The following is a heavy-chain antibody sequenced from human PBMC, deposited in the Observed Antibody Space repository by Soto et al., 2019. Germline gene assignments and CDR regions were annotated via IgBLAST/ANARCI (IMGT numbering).Heavy chain of an antibody. J-gene: IGHJ6*02. V-gene: IGHV3-9*01. Sequence: EVQLVESGGGLVQPGRSLRLSCAASGFSFDDYAMHWVRQVPGKGLEWVSGISWNGGSIGYADSVKDRFTISRDNAKNSLYLQMNSLRAEDTAFYYCAKVALSGSYFPYGMDVWGQGTTVTVSS. D-gene: IGHD1-26*01. CDR1: GFSFDDYA. CDR2: ISWNGGSI. CDR3: AKVALSGSYFPYGMDV.